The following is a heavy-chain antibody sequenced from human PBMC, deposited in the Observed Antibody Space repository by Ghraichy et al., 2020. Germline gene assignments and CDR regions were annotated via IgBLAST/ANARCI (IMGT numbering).Heavy chain of an antibody. CDR2: VSSSGST. D-gene: IGHD1-26*01. J-gene: IGHJ3*01. Sequence: SETLSLTCTVSGDSISRSRSHWSWIRQPAGKGLEWIGRVSSSGSTIYNPSLENRVSISMDTSKNHFSLNLRSVTATDTVRYYCARDVQWELLSAAFDLWGQGTMVTVSS. V-gene: IGHV4-61*02. CDR3: ARDVQWELLSAAFDL. CDR1: GDSISRSRSH.